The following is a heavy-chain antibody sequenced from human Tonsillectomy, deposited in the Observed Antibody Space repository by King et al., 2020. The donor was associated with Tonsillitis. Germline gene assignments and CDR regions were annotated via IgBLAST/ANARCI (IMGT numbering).Heavy chain of an antibody. CDR2: ISYDGSEK. V-gene: IGHV3-30*18. D-gene: IGHD6-19*01. J-gene: IGHJ4*02. CDR3: AKXRXGSGXSDY. CDR1: GFTFNSYG. Sequence: QLVQSGGGVVQPGRSLRLSCAASGFTFNSYGMHWVRQAPGKGLEWVAVISYDGSEKYYADSVXGRFTVXXDNSKNTLYLQMNSLRPEDTAVYYCAKXRXGSGXSDYWGQGXLXTVSS.